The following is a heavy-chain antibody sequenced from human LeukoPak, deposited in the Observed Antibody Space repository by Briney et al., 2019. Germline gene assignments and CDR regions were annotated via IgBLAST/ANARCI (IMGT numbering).Heavy chain of an antibody. CDR2: INPNSGGT. CDR3: ARGQLSNTAMVTR. CDR1: GYTFTGYY. D-gene: IGHD5-18*01. V-gene: IGHV1-2*02. J-gene: IGHJ4*02. Sequence: ASLKVSCKASGYTFTGYYMHWGRQAPGQGLEWMGWINPNSGGTNYAQRFPGRVTMIRDTSISTAYTELSRLRSDDTAVYYCARGQLSNTAMVTRWGQGTLVTVSS.